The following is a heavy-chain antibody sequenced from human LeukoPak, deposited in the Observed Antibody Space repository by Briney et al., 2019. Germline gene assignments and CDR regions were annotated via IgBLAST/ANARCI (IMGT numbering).Heavy chain of an antibody. CDR1: GGTFSSYA. V-gene: IGHV1-69*01. CDR3: ARDPSYYYGSGSYVY. D-gene: IGHD3-10*01. J-gene: IGHJ4*02. Sequence: ASVKVSCKASGGTFSSYAISWVRQAPGQGLGWMGGIIPIFGTANYAQKFQGRVTITADESTSTAYMELGSLRSEDTAVYYCARDPSYYYGSGSYVYWGQGTLVTVSS. CDR2: IIPIFGTA.